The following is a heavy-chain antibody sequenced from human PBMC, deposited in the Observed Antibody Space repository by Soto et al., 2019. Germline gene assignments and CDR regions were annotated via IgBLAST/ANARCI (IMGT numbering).Heavy chain of an antibody. CDR3: ARRRYCSSTSCYGSAFDI. D-gene: IGHD2-2*01. V-gene: IGHV5-51*01. J-gene: IGHJ3*02. CDR1: GYSFTSYW. CDR2: IYPGDSDT. Sequence: GESLKISCKGSGYSFTSYWIGWVRQMPGKGLEWMGIIYPGDSDTRYSPSFQGQVTISADKSISTAYLQWSSLKASDTAMYYCARRRYCSSTSCYGSAFDIWGQGTMVTVSS.